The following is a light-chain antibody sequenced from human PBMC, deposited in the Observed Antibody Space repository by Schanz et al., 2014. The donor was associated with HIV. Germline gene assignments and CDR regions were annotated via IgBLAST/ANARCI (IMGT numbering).Light chain of an antibody. CDR2: GAS. J-gene: IGKJ1*01. Sequence: EIVVTQSPDTLSVSPGERATLSCRASQSVSSSYLAWYQQKPGQAPRLLIYGASSRATGIPDRFSGSGSGADFTLTISRLEPEDFAVYYCQQYGSSPPWTFGQGTKVEIK. V-gene: IGKV3-20*01. CDR3: QQYGSSPPWT. CDR1: QSVSSSY.